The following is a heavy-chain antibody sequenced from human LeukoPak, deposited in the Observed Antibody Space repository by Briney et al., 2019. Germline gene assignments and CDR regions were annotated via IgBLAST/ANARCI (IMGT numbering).Heavy chain of an antibody. CDR1: GGSISSYY. Sequence: SETLSLTCTVSGGSISSYYWSWIRQPPGKGLEWIGYIYYSGSTNYNPSLKSRVTMSVDTSKNQFSLKLSSVTAADTAVYYCARARLDNLFDPWGQGTLVTVSS. CDR3: ARARLDNLFDP. V-gene: IGHV4-59*12. J-gene: IGHJ5*02. CDR2: IYYSGST.